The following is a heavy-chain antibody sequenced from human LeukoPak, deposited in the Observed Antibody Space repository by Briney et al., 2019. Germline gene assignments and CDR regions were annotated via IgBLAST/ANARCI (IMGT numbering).Heavy chain of an antibody. CDR2: VKPDGSEK. CDR3: ASNYYDSSGYFI. CDR1: GFTFSSYE. Sequence: GGSLRLSCAASGFTFSSYEMNWVRQAPGKGLEWVAHVKPDGSEKYYVDSVKGRFTISRDNAKNSLYVQMNGLRAEDTAVYYCASNYYDSSGYFIWGQGTLVTVSS. J-gene: IGHJ4*02. D-gene: IGHD3-22*01. V-gene: IGHV3-7*01.